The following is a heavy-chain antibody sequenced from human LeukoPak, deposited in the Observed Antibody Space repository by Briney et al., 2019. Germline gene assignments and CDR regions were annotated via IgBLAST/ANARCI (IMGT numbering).Heavy chain of an antibody. CDR3: ARPAHGS. J-gene: IGHJ4*02. CDR1: GGSISSSSYY. CDR2: IYYTGST. D-gene: IGHD1-26*01. Sequence: PSETLSLTCTVSGGSISSSSYYWGWIRQPPGKGLEWIGSIYYTGSTYYNPSLKSRVTISVDTSKNQFSLRLSSVTAADTAVYYCARPAHGSWGQGTLVTVSS. V-gene: IGHV4-39*07.